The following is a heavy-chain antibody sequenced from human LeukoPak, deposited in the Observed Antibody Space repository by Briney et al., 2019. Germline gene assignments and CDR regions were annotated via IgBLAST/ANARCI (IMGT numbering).Heavy chain of an antibody. CDR3: AKVGVYYYDY. V-gene: IGHV3-15*01. D-gene: IGHD3-22*01. CDR2: IKSKTDGGTT. CDR1: GLTFSNAW. J-gene: IGHJ4*02. Sequence: GGSLRPSCEASGLTFSNAWMTWVRQAPGKGLEWVGRIKSKTDGGTTDYAAPVKGRFTISRDDSKNTVYLQMNGLKTEDTAVYYCAKVGVYYYDYWGQGALVTVSS.